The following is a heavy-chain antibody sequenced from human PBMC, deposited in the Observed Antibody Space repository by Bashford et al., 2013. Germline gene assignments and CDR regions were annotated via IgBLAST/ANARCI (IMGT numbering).Heavy chain of an antibody. CDR1: GGTFSSYA. Sequence: SVKVSCKASGGTFSSYAISWVRQAPGQGLEWMGGIIPIFGTANYAQKFQGRVTITADESTSTAYMELSSLRSEDTAVYYCARDQDGYNGRFDYWGQGTLVTVSS. V-gene: IGHV1-69*13. D-gene: IGHD5-24*01. J-gene: IGHJ4*02. CDR2: IIPIFGTA. CDR3: ARDQDGYNGRFDY.